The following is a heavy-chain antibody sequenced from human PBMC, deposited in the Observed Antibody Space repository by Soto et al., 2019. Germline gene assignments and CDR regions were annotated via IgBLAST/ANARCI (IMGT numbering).Heavy chain of an antibody. D-gene: IGHD3-22*01. CDR1: GFTFSRFG. CDR2: IWYHGKNE. CDR3: ARRGDSSGYFPNSYDM. J-gene: IGHJ3*02. Sequence: QVQLVESGGGVVQPGRSQRLSCAASGFTFSRFGMHWVRQVPGKGLEWVALIWYHGKNEDYADSVKGRFTISRDNSKNTLYLHMNSLRAEDTAVYYCARRGDSSGYFPNSYDMWGQGTMVTVSS. V-gene: IGHV3-33*01.